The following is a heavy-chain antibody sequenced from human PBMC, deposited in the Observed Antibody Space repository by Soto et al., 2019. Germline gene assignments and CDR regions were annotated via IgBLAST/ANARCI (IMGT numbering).Heavy chain of an antibody. J-gene: IGHJ4*02. V-gene: IGHV1-69*06. CDR2: IIPIFGTA. Sequence: QVQLVQSGAEVKKPGSSVKVSCKASGGTFSSYAISWVRQAPGQGVEWMGGIIPIFGTANYAQKFQGRVTITADKSTSTAYMELSSLRSEDTAVYYCARGGYYGSGSYYNSHDYWGQGTLVTVSS. CDR3: ARGGYYGSGSYYNSHDY. D-gene: IGHD3-10*01. CDR1: GGTFSSYA.